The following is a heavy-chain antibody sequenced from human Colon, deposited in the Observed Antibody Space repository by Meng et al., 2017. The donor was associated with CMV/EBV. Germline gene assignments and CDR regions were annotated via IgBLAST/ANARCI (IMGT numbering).Heavy chain of an antibody. CDR2: INDFGTI. Sequence: SETLSLTCGLSGCSLRGFYWSWIRQSPGKGLEWIGVINDFGTINYNPSVRSRVTISIDKSKSQYSLKLTSVTAADTGVYYCARGGGFIHGLVANFDSWGQGTLVTVSS. D-gene: IGHD3-16*02. V-gene: IGHV4-34*01. J-gene: IGHJ4*02. CDR1: GCSLRGFY. CDR3: ARGGGFIHGLVANFDS.